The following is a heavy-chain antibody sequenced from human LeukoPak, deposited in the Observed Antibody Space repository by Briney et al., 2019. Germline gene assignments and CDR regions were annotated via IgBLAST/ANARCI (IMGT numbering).Heavy chain of an antibody. Sequence: GGSLRLSCAASGFTFNTYGMTWVRQAPGKGLEWVAFIRYDGSNKYYADSVKGRFTISRDNSKNTLYLQMNSLRAEDTAVYYCAKANSKLWFGELANYFDYWGQGTLVTVSS. D-gene: IGHD3-10*01. CDR3: AKANSKLWFGELANYFDY. CDR1: GFTFNTYG. J-gene: IGHJ4*02. V-gene: IGHV3-30*02. CDR2: IRYDGSNK.